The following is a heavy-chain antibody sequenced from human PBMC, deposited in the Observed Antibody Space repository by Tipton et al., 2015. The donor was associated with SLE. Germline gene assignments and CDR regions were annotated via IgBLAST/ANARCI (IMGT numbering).Heavy chain of an antibody. CDR2: IKEDGSEK. CDR3: AGRTWSGSGY. D-gene: IGHD1-1*01. Sequence: SLRLSCAASAFRFSSYWMNWVRQGPGKGLEWVTSIKEDGSEKYYGDSVKGRFTISRDNAKNSLYLQMNILRAEDAAVYYCAGRTWSGSGYWGQGPLVAVSS. J-gene: IGHJ4*02. CDR1: AFRFSSYW. V-gene: IGHV3-7*01.